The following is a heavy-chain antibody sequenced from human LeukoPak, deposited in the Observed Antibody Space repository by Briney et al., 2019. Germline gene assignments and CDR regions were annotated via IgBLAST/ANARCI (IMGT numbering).Heavy chain of an antibody. D-gene: IGHD3-3*01. V-gene: IGHV3-23*01. Sequence: GGSLRLSCAASGFTFSSYWMNWARQAPGKGLEWVSAISGSGGSTYYADSVKGRFTISRDNSKNTLYLQMNSLRAEDTAVYYCAKDVRFLEWSPHNWFDPWGQGTLVTVSS. CDR2: ISGSGGST. CDR1: GFTFSSYW. CDR3: AKDVRFLEWSPHNWFDP. J-gene: IGHJ5*02.